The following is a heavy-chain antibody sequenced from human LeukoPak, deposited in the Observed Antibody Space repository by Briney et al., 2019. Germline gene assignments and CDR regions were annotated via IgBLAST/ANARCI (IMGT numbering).Heavy chain of an antibody. J-gene: IGHJ4*02. CDR1: GFTFSSYA. CDR3: AKDLLGSTTRDY. V-gene: IGHV3-23*01. D-gene: IGHD1-26*01. CDR2: ISGSGDST. Sequence: GGSLRLSCAASGFTFSSYAMSWVRQAPGKGLEWVSVISGSGDSTYYADSVKGRFTISRDNSKNTLYLQMNSLRAEDTAIYYCAKDLLGSTTRDYWGQGTLVIVSS.